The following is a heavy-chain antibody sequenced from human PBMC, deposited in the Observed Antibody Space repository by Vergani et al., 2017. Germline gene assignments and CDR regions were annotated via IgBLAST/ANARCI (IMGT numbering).Heavy chain of an antibody. CDR3: ARHVWGSYRPLPFDY. J-gene: IGHJ4*02. V-gene: IGHV4-59*01. D-gene: IGHD3-16*02. CDR1: GGSISSYY. Sequence: QVQLQESGPGLVKPSETLSLTCTVSGGSISSYYWSWIRQPPRKGLEWIGYIYYSGSTNYNPSLKSRVTISVDTSKNQFSLKLSSVTAADTAVYYCARHVWGSYRPLPFDYWGQGTLVTVSS. CDR2: IYYSGST.